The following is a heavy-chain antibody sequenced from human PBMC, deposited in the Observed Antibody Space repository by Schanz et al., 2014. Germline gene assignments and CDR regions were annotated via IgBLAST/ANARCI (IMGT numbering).Heavy chain of an antibody. CDR3: VRDSFFAFDY. D-gene: IGHD3-3*01. CDR1: GFTFSSYA. CDR2: VPFDGSQK. Sequence: VQLVESGGGLVQPGGSLRLSCAASGFTFSSYALHWVRQAPGKGLEWVAFVPFDGSQKFYADSVKGRFTISRDNSKNTVHLQMNSLRAEDTAVYYCVRDSFFAFDYWGQGTLVTVSS. V-gene: IGHV3-30*04. J-gene: IGHJ4*02.